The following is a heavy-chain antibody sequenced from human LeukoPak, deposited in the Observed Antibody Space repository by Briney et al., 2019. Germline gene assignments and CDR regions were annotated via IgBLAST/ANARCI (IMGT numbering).Heavy chain of an antibody. CDR3: ARSLQWATGAFDI. D-gene: IGHD1-14*01. Sequence: PSETLSHTCTVSGGSISSYYWSWIRQPPGKGLEWIGYIYYSGSTNYNPSLKSRVTISVDTSKNQFSLKLSSVTAADTAVYYCARSLQWATGAFDIWGQGTMVTVSS. CDR2: IYYSGST. J-gene: IGHJ3*02. CDR1: GGSISSYY. V-gene: IGHV4-59*01.